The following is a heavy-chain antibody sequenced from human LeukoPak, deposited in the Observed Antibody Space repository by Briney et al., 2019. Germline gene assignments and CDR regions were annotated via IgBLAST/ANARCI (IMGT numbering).Heavy chain of an antibody. CDR2: SSSSGSTI. V-gene: IGHV3-11*01. CDR3: ARRRDFIDY. CDR1: GFTLSDYY. J-gene: IGHJ4*02. Sequence: GGSLRLSCAASGFTLSDYYMSWIRQAPGKGLKWVSYSSSSGSTIYYADSVKGRFAISRDNAKNSLYLQMNSLRAEDTAVYYCARRRDFIDYWGQGTLVTVSS. D-gene: IGHD3/OR15-3a*01.